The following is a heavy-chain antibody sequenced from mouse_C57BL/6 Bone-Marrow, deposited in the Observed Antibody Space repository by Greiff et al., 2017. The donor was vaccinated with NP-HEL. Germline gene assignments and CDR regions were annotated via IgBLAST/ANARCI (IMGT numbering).Heavy chain of an antibody. J-gene: IGHJ3*01. CDR3: ARVGQLQVFAY. V-gene: IGHV1-82*01. CDR1: GYAFSSSW. D-gene: IGHD2-12*01. Sequence: VQLQQSGPELVKPGASVKISCKASGYAFSSSWMNWVKQRPGKGLEWIGRIYPGDGDTNYNGKFKGKATLTADKSSSTAYMQLSSLTSEDSAVYVCARVGQLQVFAYWGQGTLVTVSA. CDR2: IYPGDGDT.